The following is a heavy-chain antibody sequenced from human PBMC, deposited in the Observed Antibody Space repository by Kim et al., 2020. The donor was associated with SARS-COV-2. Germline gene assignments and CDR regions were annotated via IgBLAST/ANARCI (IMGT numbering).Heavy chain of an antibody. CDR3: ARGETTIFGVVITQYYDYGMDV. CDR2: ISAYNGNT. D-gene: IGHD3-3*01. V-gene: IGHV1-18*04. CDR1: GYTFTSYG. Sequence: ASVKVSCKASGYTFTSYGISWVRQAPGQGLEWMGWISAYNGNTNYAQKLQGRVTMTTDTSTSTAYMELRSLRSDDTAVYYCARGETTIFGVVITQYYDYGMDVWGQGTPVTVSS. J-gene: IGHJ6*02.